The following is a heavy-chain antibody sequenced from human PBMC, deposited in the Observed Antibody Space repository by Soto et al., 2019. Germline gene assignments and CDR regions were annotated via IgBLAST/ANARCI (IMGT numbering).Heavy chain of an antibody. CDR2: IIPIFGTA. V-gene: IGHV1-69*06. Sequence: QVQLVQSGAEVKKPGSSVKVSCKASGGTFSSYAISWVRQAPGQGLEWMGGIIPIFGTANYAQKFQGRVTITADKSTSTAYMELSRLRSEDTAVYYCARDPGYSSSWYVGVRLSSWFDPWGQGTLVTVSS. CDR3: ARDPGYSSSWYVGVRLSSWFDP. J-gene: IGHJ5*02. CDR1: GGTFSSYA. D-gene: IGHD6-13*01.